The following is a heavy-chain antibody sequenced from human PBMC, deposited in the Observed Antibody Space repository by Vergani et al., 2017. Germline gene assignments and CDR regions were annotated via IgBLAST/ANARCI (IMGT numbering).Heavy chain of an antibody. CDR2: ISFDGTQK. CDR1: GFTSSYYG. J-gene: IGHJ1*01. D-gene: IGHD1-1*01. CDR3: ATKSCGTPGCQIGYFRE. V-gene: IGHV3-30*03. Sequence: QVHLVESGGGVVQPGRSLRLSCVVSGFTSSYYGMHWVRQAPGTGLEWVAVISFDGTQKYYADSVKGRFTISRDNSKSTLYLQMNSLRTEETAVYYCATKSCGTPGCQIGYFREWGQGTLVTVSS.